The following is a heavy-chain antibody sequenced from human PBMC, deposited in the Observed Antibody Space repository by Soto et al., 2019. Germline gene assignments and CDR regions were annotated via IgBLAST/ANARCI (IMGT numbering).Heavy chain of an antibody. V-gene: IGHV3-23*01. J-gene: IGHJ4*02. D-gene: IGHD3-10*01. CDR3: ANRGSITMVRGVVVDY. CDR2: ISGSGGST. CDR1: GFTFSSYA. Sequence: GGSLRLSCAASGFTFSSYAMSWVRQAPGKGLEWVSAISGSGGSTYYADPVKGRFTISRDNSKNTLYLQMNSLRAEDTAVYYCANRGSITMVRGVVVDYWGQGTLVTVSS.